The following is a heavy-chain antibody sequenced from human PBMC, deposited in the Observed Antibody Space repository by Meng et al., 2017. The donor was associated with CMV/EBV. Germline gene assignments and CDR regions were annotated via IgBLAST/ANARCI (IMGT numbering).Heavy chain of an antibody. CDR1: GFTFSDYY. Sequence: GESLKISCAASGFTFSDYYMSWVRQAPGKGLEWVSVIYSGGSTYYADSVKGRFTISRDNSKNTLYLQMNSLRAEDTAVYYCARDGQGSYDFWSGYYKQYYGMDVWGQGTTVTVSS. D-gene: IGHD3-3*01. J-gene: IGHJ6*02. CDR2: IYSGGST. CDR3: ARDGQGSYDFWSGYYKQYYGMDV. V-gene: IGHV3-53*01.